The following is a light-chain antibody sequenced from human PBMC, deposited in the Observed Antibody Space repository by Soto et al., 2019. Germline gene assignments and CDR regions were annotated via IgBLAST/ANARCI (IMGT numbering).Light chain of an antibody. CDR1: QDISNY. Sequence: DIEMTQSPSSLSGSVGDRVTITCQASQDISNYLNWYQQKPGKAPKLLIYDASNLETGVPSRFSGSGSGTDFTFTISSLQPEDIATYYCQQYDNRPITFGQGTRLEIK. V-gene: IGKV1-33*01. CDR3: QQYDNRPIT. J-gene: IGKJ5*01. CDR2: DAS.